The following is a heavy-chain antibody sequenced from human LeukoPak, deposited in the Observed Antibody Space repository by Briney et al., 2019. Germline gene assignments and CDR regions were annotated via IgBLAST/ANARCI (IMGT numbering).Heavy chain of an antibody. Sequence: PSETLSLTCAVYGGSFSGYYWSWIRQPPGKGLEWIGEISHSGNSNYNPSLKSRVTISVDTSKNQFSLKLSSVTAADTAVYYCARGRSLLDYWGQGTLVTVSS. D-gene: IGHD3-10*01. V-gene: IGHV4-34*01. CDR3: ARGRSLLDY. J-gene: IGHJ4*02. CDR2: ISHSGNS. CDR1: GGSFSGYY.